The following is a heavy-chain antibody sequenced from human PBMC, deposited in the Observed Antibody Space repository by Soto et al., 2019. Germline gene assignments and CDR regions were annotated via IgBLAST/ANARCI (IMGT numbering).Heavy chain of an antibody. V-gene: IGHV1-69-2*01. CDR1: GFKFIDYY. Sequence: EVQLVQSGAEVKKPGATVKISCKVSGFKFIDYYLYWVQQAPGKALEWMGRVDPEDGETVYSEKFQGRLTITADTSRDIAHMELSGPRSEDTAVYFCATTTAVIVAQGPMDVWGQGTTVIVSS. J-gene: IGHJ6*02. D-gene: IGHD2-21*01. CDR2: VDPEDGET. CDR3: ATTTAVIVAQGPMDV.